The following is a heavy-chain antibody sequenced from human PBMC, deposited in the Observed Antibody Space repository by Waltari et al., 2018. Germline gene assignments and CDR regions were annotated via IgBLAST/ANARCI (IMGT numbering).Heavy chain of an antibody. Sequence: QVQLQQWGAGLLKPSETLSLTCAVYGGSFSGYYWSWIRQPPGKGLEWIGEINHSGSTNYNPSLKSRVTISVDTSKNQFSLKLSSVTAADTAVYYCARGLSSGWYKGYYFDYWGQGTLVTVSS. D-gene: IGHD6-19*01. CDR2: INHSGST. V-gene: IGHV4-34*01. CDR1: GGSFSGYY. CDR3: ARGLSSGWYKGYYFDY. J-gene: IGHJ4*02.